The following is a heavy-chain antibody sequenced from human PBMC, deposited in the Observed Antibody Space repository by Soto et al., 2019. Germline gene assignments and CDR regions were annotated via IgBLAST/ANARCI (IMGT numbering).Heavy chain of an antibody. CDR2: ISNDGGNI. V-gene: IGHV3-30*18. CDR3: AKDTYSSAWWGAFDP. J-gene: IGHJ5*02. Sequence: QVQLVESGGGVVQPGMSLRLSCAASGFTFRNHGMHWVRQAPGKGLEWVAVISNDGGNIYYADSVKGRFTISRDNSKNTLYLQMNSLRAEDTAVYYCAKDTYSSAWWGAFDPWGQGTPVTVSS. D-gene: IGHD6-19*01. CDR1: GFTFRNHG.